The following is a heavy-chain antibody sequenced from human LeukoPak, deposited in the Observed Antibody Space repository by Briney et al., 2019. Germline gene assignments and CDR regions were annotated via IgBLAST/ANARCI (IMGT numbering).Heavy chain of an antibody. CDR1: GGTFSSYA. CDR2: IIPILGVA. CDR3: ARDQNEVLDY. Sequence: SVKVSCKASGGTFSSYAISWVRQAPGQGLEWMGRIIPILGVANHAQKFQGRVTITADRSTSTAYMELSSLKSEDTAVYYCARDQNEVLDYWGQGTLVTVSS. J-gene: IGHJ4*02. V-gene: IGHV1-69*04. D-gene: IGHD2/OR15-2a*01.